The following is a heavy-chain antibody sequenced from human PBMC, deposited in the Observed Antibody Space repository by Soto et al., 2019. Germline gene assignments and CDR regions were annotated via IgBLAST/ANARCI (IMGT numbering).Heavy chain of an antibody. CDR2: IKWDASEK. J-gene: IGHJ4*02. CDR1: GFTFGSYW. V-gene: IGHV3-7*01. D-gene: IGHD6-13*01. Sequence: GGSLRLSCAASGFTFGSYWMSWVRQAPGKGLEWLATIKWDASEKKYADSVKGRFTISRDNSKNTLYLQMNSLRAEDTAVYYCARDPFQDSSSWYPDYWGQGTLVTVSS. CDR3: ARDPFQDSSSWYPDY.